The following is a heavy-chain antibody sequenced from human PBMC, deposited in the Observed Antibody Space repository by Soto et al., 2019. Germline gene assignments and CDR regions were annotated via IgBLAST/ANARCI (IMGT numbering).Heavy chain of an antibody. V-gene: IGHV5-51*01. J-gene: IGHJ4*02. D-gene: IGHD6-19*01. CDR1: GYSFPTYW. Sequence: GESLKISCKGSGYSFPTYWIGWVRQVPGKGLEWMGIIYPGDSDTRYSPSFQGQVTISADKSISTAYLQWSSLKASDTAIYYCAIRGASQWLKFWGQGTLVTVSS. CDR2: IYPGDSDT. CDR3: AIRGASQWLKF.